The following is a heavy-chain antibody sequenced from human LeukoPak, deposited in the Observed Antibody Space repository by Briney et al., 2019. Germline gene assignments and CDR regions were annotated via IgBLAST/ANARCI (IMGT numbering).Heavy chain of an antibody. Sequence: SETLPLTCTVSGGSISSGSYYWSWIRQPAGKGLEWIGRIYTSGSTNYNPSLKSRVTISVDTSKNQFSLKLSSVTAADTAVYYCARMSTMVRGVIRGSWFDPWGQGTLVTVSS. D-gene: IGHD3-10*01. J-gene: IGHJ5*02. CDR2: IYTSGST. CDR3: ARMSTMVRGVIRGSWFDP. V-gene: IGHV4-61*02. CDR1: GGSISSGSYY.